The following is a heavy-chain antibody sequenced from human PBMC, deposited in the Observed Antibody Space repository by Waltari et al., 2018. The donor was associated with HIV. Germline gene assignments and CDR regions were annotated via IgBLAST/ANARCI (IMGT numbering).Heavy chain of an antibody. Sequence: EVQLVESGGGLVKPGGSLRLSCAASGFTFSNAWMGWVRQAPGKGGGMVGRIKSKTAGGTTDDAGPVKSRFTISRDASKNTLYLQKNSLKTEDTAVYYCTTEGLRASWGQGTLVTVSS. V-gene: IGHV3-15*01. CDR1: GFTFSNAW. CDR3: TTEGLRAS. J-gene: IGHJ5*02. CDR2: IKSKTAGGTT.